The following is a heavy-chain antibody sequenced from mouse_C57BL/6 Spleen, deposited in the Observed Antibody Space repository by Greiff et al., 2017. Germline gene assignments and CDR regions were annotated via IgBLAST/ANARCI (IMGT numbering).Heavy chain of an antibody. J-gene: IGHJ1*03. V-gene: IGHV1-81*01. CDR2: IYPRSGNT. Sequence: QVQLKESGAELARPGASVKLSCKASGYTFTSYGISWVKQRTGQGLEWIGEIYPRSGNTYYNEKFKGKATLTADKSSSTAYMELRSLTSEDSAVYFCARGSTTVVATNWYVDGWGTGATVTVSS. CDR1: GYTFTSYG. D-gene: IGHD1-1*01. CDR3: ARGSTTVVATNWYVDG.